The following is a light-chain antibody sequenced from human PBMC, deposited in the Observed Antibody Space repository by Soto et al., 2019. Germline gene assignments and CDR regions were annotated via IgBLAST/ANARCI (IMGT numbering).Light chain of an antibody. CDR2: SNN. J-gene: IGLJ3*02. CDR1: SSNIGSNT. V-gene: IGLV1-44*01. Sequence: QSVLTQPPSASGTPGQRVTISCSGRSSNIGSNTVNWYQQLPGTAPKLPIYSNNQRPSGVPDRFSGSKSGTSASLAISGLQSEDEADYYCAAWDDSLNGWVFGGGTKVTVL. CDR3: AAWDDSLNGWV.